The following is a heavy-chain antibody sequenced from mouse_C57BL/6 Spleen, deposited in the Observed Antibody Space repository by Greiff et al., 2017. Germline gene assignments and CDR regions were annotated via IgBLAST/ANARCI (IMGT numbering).Heavy chain of an antibody. CDR2: IDPNSGGT. J-gene: IGHJ1*03. V-gene: IGHV1-72*01. Sequence: QVQLQQPGAELVKPGASVKLSCKASGYTFTSYWMHWVKQRPGRGLAWIGRIDPNSGGTKYNETFKSKATLAVAKPSSTAYMQLSSLTSEDSAVYYCARRRNDYDDWYFDVWGTGTTGTVSS. CDR1: GYTFTSYW. CDR3: ARRRNDYDDWYFDV. D-gene: IGHD2-4*01.